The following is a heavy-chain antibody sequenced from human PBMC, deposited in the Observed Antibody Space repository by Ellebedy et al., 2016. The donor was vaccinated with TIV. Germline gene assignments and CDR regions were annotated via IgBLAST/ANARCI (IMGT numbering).Heavy chain of an antibody. Sequence: GGSLRLSCAASGFTFSSYGMHWVRQAPGKGLEWVAVIWYDGSNKYYADSVKGRFTISRDNSKNTLYLQMNSLRAEDTAVYYCASAKVSGWYYFDYWGQGTLVTVSS. CDR2: IWYDGSNK. D-gene: IGHD6-19*01. V-gene: IGHV3-33*01. J-gene: IGHJ4*02. CDR3: ASAKVSGWYYFDY. CDR1: GFTFSSYG.